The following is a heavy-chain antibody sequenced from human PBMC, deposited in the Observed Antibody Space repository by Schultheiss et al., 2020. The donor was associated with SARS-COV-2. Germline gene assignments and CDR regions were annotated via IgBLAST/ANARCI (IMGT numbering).Heavy chain of an antibody. CDR3: AREGPMTTVTIFDY. J-gene: IGHJ4*02. Sequence: SETLSLTCTVSGGSVSSGSYYWGWIRQPPGKGLEWIGYIYYSGSTNYNPSLKSRVTISVDTSKNQFSLKLSSVTAADTAVYYCAREGPMTTVTIFDYWGQGTLVTVSS. V-gene: IGHV4-61*01. D-gene: IGHD4-17*01. CDR1: GGSVSSGSYY. CDR2: IYYSGST.